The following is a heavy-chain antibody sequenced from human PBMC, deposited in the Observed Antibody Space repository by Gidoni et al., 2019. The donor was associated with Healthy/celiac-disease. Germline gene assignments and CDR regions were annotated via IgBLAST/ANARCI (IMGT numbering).Heavy chain of an antibody. CDR3: AKVVQQWLVREGAFDI. V-gene: IGHV3-23*01. J-gene: IGHJ3*02. D-gene: IGHD6-19*01. Sequence: EVQLLESGGGLVQPGGSLRLSCAASGFTFSSYAMSWVRQAPGKGLEWVSAISGSGGSTYYADSVKGRFTISRDNSKNTLYLQMNSLRAEDTAVYYCAKVVQQWLVREGAFDIWGQGTMVTVSS. CDR1: GFTFSSYA. CDR2: ISGSGGST.